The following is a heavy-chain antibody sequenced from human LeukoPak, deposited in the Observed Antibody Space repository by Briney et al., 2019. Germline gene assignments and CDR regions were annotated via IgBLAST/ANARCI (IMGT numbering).Heavy chain of an antibody. D-gene: IGHD3-22*01. CDR1: GYTFTSYG. J-gene: IGHJ4*02. CDR2: ISAYNGNT. CDR3: ARDLTWDYYDSSGYYD. Sequence: ASVKVSCKASGYTFTSYGISWVRQAPGQGLEWMGWISAYNGNTKYAQKFQGRVTLTTDTSTSTVYMELRSLRSDDTAVYYCARDLTWDYYDSSGYYDWGQGTLVTVSS. V-gene: IGHV1-18*01.